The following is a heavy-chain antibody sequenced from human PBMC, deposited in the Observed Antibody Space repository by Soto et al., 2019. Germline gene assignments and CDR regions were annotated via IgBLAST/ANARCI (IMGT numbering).Heavy chain of an antibody. V-gene: IGHV1-69*12. CDR1: GGTFSSYA. CDR2: IIPIFGTA. J-gene: IGHJ4*02. CDR3: AREEGYDSSGYMVGPFDY. Sequence: QVQLVQSGAEVKKPGSSVKVSCKASGGTFSSYAISWVRQAPGQGLEWMGGIIPIFGTANYAQKFQGRVTITADESTSEAYMGLSSLRSEDTAVYYCAREEGYDSSGYMVGPFDYWGQGTLVTVSS. D-gene: IGHD3-22*01.